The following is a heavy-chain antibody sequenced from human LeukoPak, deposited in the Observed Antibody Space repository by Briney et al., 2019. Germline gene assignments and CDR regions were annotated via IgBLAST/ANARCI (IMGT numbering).Heavy chain of an antibody. J-gene: IGHJ3*02. V-gene: IGHV4-31*03. Sequence: PSETLSLTCTVSGGSISSGGFHWSWIRQRPGKGLGWIGHIYNSGGTYYNPSLKSRVSISVDTSKNQFSLKLSSVTAADTAVYYCAREGYSGYTSAFDIWGQGTMVTVSS. CDR3: AREGYSGYTSAFDI. CDR2: IYNSGGT. CDR1: GGSISSGGFH. D-gene: IGHD5-12*01.